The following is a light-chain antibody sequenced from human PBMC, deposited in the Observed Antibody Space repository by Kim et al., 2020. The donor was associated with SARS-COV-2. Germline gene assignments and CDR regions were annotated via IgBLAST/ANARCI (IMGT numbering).Light chain of an antibody. CDR1: GLQKQY. CDR3: QSADSSDTFWV. CDR2: EDT. Sequence: PGKRARSTCSGNGLQKQYAYWFQQKPGQAPVVVIYEDTERPSGIPERFSGSTSGTTVTLTISGVQAEDEADYYCQSADSSDTFWVFGGGTQLTV. V-gene: IGLV3-25*03. J-gene: IGLJ3*02.